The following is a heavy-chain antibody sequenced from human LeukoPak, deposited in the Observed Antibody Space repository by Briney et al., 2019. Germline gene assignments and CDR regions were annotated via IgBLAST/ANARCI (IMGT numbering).Heavy chain of an antibody. CDR2: INPSGGST. CDR3: ARHGAMPTTVTTFSYYYYMDV. CDR1: GYTFTSYY. J-gene: IGHJ6*03. D-gene: IGHD4-17*01. V-gene: IGHV1-46*01. Sequence: RASVKVSCKASGYTFTSYYMHWVRQAPGQGLEWMGIINPSGGSTSYAQKFQGRVTMTRDMSTSTVYMELSSLRSEDTAVYYCARHGAMPTTVTTFSYYYYMDVWGKGTTVTVSS.